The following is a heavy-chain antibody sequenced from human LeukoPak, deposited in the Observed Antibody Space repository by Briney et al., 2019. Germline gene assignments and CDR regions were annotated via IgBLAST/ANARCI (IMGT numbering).Heavy chain of an antibody. CDR1: GYTLTELS. CDR3: ARVVPDYFDSSGYQEGWFDP. Sequence: ASVKVSCKVSGYTLTELSMHWVRQAPGKGLEWMGGFDPEDGETIYAQNFQGRVTITRDTSATTAYMELSSLRSEDTAIYYCARVVPDYFDSSGYQEGWFDPWGQGTLVTVSS. D-gene: IGHD3-22*01. V-gene: IGHV1-24*01. CDR2: FDPEDGET. J-gene: IGHJ5*02.